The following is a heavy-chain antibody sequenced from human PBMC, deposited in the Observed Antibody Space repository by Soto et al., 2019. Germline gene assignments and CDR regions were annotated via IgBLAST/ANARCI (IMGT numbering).Heavy chain of an antibody. V-gene: IGHV3-21*04. J-gene: IGHJ3*01. Sequence: ESGGGLVMPGGSLRLSCAASGFTFASYHMSWVRQAPGKGLDWVSSINPSSSHIYYADSVRGRFTISRDDSNNSLYLHMNILRTEDVAIYYGARGYCGGVGCYLRRDAFDVWGQGTTVMVSS. D-gene: IGHD2-15*01. CDR1: GFTFASYH. CDR2: INPSSSHI. CDR3: ARGYCGGVGCYLRRDAFDV.